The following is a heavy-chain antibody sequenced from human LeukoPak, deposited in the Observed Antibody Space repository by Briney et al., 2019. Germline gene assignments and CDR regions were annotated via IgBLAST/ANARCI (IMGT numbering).Heavy chain of an antibody. V-gene: IGHV3-9*01. CDR1: GFTFDDYG. Sequence: PGGSLRLSCEASGFTFDDYGMHWVRQAPGKGLDWDSTISWNSASVGYVDSVKGRFTISRDNAKKTLYLQMNSLRPEDTALYYCAKDYGYSSSWYDYWGQGTLLTVSS. D-gene: IGHD6-13*01. J-gene: IGHJ4*02. CDR2: ISWNSASV. CDR3: AKDYGYSSSWYDY.